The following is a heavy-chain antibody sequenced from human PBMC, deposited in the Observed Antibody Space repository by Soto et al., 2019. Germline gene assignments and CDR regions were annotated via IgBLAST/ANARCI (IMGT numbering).Heavy chain of an antibody. D-gene: IGHD7-27*01. Sequence: GGSLRLSCAASGFTFSSYWMSWVRQAPGKGLEWVANIKQDGSEKYYVDSVKGRFTISRDNAKNSLYLQMNSLRAEDTAVYYCATSPLTLYYYYMDVWGKGPRSPSP. CDR3: ATSPLTLYYYYMDV. CDR2: IKQDGSEK. J-gene: IGHJ6*03. CDR1: GFTFSSYW. V-gene: IGHV3-7*03.